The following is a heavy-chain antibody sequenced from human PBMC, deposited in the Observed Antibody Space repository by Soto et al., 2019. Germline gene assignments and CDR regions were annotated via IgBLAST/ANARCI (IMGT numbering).Heavy chain of an antibody. CDR3: ARDYRSGYDN. D-gene: IGHD6-19*01. V-gene: IGHV4-30-4*01. CDR1: GGSISSGDYY. Sequence: SETLSLTCTVSGGSISSGDYYWSWIRQPPGKGLEWIAYVYYTGGSYYNPSLKSRATISVDTSKNQFSPKVSSVTATDTAVYYCARDYRSGYDNWGQAILVTVSS. J-gene: IGHJ4*02. CDR2: VYYTGGS.